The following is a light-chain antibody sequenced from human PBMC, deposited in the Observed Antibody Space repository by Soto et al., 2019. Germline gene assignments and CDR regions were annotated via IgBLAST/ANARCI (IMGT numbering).Light chain of an antibody. CDR1: QGINNH. J-gene: IGKJ5*01. V-gene: IGKV1-17*03. Sequence: DVRGTQSKYAMSASVGDRVTITCRASQGINNHLVWFQQRPGKVPRRLIFGAYNLQSGVPSRFSGSGSGTEFTLTISGLQPEDFAIYYCLQHNIYPIPLGQRTRLAI. CDR2: GAY. CDR3: LQHNIYPIP.